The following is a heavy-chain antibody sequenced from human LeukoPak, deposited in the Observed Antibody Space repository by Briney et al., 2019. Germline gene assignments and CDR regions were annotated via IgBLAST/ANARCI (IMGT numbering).Heavy chain of an antibody. CDR1: GFTFSSYA. J-gene: IGHJ6*02. D-gene: IGHD4-17*01. Sequence: GGSLRLSCAAFGFTFSSYAMSWVRQAPGKGLEWVSAISGSGGSTYYADSVKGRFTISRDNSKNTLYLQMNSLRAEDTAVYYCAKTHYGDYVYYYGMDVWGQGTTVTVSS. CDR2: ISGSGGST. V-gene: IGHV3-23*01. CDR3: AKTHYGDYVYYYGMDV.